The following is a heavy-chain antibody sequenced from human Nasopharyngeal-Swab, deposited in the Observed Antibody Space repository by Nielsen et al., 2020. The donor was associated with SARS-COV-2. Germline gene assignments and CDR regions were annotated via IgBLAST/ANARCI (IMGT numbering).Heavy chain of an antibody. CDR2: VYCTGST. CDR3: ARSPHYYYYMDV. V-gene: IGHV4-39*01. Sequence: PQAPGKGLQWIGSVYCTGSTYYNPSLTSRVTISVDTSQNQFSLKLRSATAADTAVYYCARSPHYYYYMDVWGTGTTVTVSS. J-gene: IGHJ6*03.